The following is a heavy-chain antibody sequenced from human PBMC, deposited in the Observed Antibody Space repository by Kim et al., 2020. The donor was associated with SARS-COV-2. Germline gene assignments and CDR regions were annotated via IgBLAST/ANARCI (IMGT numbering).Heavy chain of an antibody. J-gene: IGHJ6*02. CDR2: ISSSGSTI. D-gene: IGHD2-2*01. Sequence: GGSLRLSCAASGFTFSDYYMSWIRQAPGKGLEWVSYISSSGSTIYYADSVKGRFTISRDNAKNSLYLQMNSLRAEDTAVYYCARDWGPYCSSTSCYETYYYGMDVWGQGTTVTVSS. CDR1: GFTFSDYY. CDR3: ARDWGPYCSSTSCYETYYYGMDV. V-gene: IGHV3-11*04.